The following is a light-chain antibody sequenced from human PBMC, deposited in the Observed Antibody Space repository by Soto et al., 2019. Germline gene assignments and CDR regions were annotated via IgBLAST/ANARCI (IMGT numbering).Light chain of an antibody. CDR1: NSDVGAYNY. CDR3: TSYAGTYSFFYV. V-gene: IGLV2-8*01. CDR2: EVS. Sequence: QSALTQPPSASGSPGQSVTISCTGTNSDVGAYNYVSWYQQLPGKAPKLIIYEVSKRPSGVPDRFSSSKSGNTASLTVSGLQAEDEADYYCTSYAGTYSFFYVFGTGTKVTVL. J-gene: IGLJ1*01.